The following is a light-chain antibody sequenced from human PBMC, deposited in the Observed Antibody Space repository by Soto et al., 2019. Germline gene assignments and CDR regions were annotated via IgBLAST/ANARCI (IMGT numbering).Light chain of an antibody. J-gene: IGLJ2*01. Sequence: QSALTQPASVSGSPGQSITISCTGTSRDVGAYNYVSWYQQHPGKAPKLMIYDVSDRPSGVSNRFSGSKSGNTASLTISGLQAEDEADYSCSSYTNSRTLVFGGGTKLTVL. CDR2: DVS. CDR3: SSYTNSRTLV. V-gene: IGLV2-14*01. CDR1: SRDVGAYNY.